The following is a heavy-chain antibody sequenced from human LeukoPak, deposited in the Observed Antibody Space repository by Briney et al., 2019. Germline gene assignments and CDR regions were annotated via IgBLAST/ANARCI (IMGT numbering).Heavy chain of an antibody. D-gene: IGHD2-15*01. Sequence: GGSLRLSCAASRFTFSSYWMHWVRQAPGKGLVWVSRINSDGSSTNYADSVKGRFTISRDNAKNTLYLQMNSLRAEDTAVYYCARVPHCSSDSCYSWFDYWGQGTLVTVSS. CDR3: ARVPHCSSDSCYSWFDY. CDR2: INSDGSST. CDR1: RFTFSSYW. J-gene: IGHJ4*02. V-gene: IGHV3-74*01.